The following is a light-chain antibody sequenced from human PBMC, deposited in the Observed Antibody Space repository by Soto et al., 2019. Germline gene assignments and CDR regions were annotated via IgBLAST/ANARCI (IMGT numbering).Light chain of an antibody. CDR1: QDISRW. CDR2: GAS. Sequence: DIQMTQSPSSVSASVGDRVTITCRATQDISRWLAWYQQKPGKAPNLLIYGASILPSGVPSRFSGSGSATDFTLTISSLQPEDFATYFCQQTHSFPPTFGGGTKVEIK. J-gene: IGKJ4*01. V-gene: IGKV1-12*01. CDR3: QQTHSFPPT.